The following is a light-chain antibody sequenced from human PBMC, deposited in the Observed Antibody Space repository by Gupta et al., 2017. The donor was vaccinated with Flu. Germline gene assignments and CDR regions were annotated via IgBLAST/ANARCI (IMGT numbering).Light chain of an antibody. Sequence: QSALTQPASVSESPGQSLTISCTGTNGDIGSYDVVSWYQHHPHKAPKLIIYEGTKRPSGISDRFSGSQSGNTASLTISGLQPEDEAEYYCCSFAAGPYVCGSGTKVIV. CDR1: NGDIGSYDV. CDR3: CSFAAGPYV. CDR2: EGT. J-gene: IGLJ1*01. V-gene: IGLV2-23*01.